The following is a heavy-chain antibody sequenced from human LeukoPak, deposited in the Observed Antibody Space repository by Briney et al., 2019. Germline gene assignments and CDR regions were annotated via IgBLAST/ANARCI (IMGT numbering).Heavy chain of an antibody. CDR3: AADYGGYYYYMDV. Sequence: PSETLSLTCTVSGGSIRSSSYYWGWIRQPPGKGLEWIGSMYYSGSTYYNPSLKSRVTISVDTSKNQFSLKLTSVPAADTAVYYCAADYGGYYYYMDVWGKGTTVTVSS. CDR2: MYYSGST. V-gene: IGHV4-39*01. D-gene: IGHD4-23*01. CDR1: GGSIRSSSYY. J-gene: IGHJ6*03.